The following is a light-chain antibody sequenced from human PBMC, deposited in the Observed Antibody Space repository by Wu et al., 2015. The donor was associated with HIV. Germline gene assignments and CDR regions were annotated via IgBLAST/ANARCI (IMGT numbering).Light chain of an antibody. V-gene: IGKV3-20*01. J-gene: IGKJ3*01. Sequence: EIVMTQSPATLSVSPGGRVTLSCRASQSVSSTYLAWYQQKPGQPPRLLIYGGSRRATGIPGRFSGSGSGTDFSLTISRLEPEDFAVYYCHQYGRSPPFTFGPGTKWISN. CDR2: GGS. CDR3: HQYGRSPPFT. CDR1: QSVSSTY.